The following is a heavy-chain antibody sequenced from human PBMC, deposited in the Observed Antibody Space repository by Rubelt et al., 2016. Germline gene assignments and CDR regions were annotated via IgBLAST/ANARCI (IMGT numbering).Heavy chain of an antibody. CDR1: GFTFSSYG. CDR3: ARVRGGYVDTGY. V-gene: IGHV3-33*01. J-gene: IGHJ4*02. D-gene: IGHD5-18*01. Sequence: QVQLVESGGGVVQPGRSLRLSCAASGFTFSSYGMHWVRQAPGKGLEWVAAIWYDGSNKYYPDSVEGGFPISRDNSKNTVFLQMNSLRVEDTALYYCARVRGGYVDTGYWGQGTLVTVSS. CDR2: IWYDGSNK.